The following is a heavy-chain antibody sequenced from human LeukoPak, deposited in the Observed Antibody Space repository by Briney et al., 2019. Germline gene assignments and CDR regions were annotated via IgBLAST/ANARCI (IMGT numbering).Heavy chain of an antibody. D-gene: IGHD3-3*01. V-gene: IGHV3-30*03. J-gene: IGHJ4*02. CDR2: ISYDGSNK. Sequence: GGSLRLSCAASGFTFSSYGMHWVRQAPGKGLEWVAVISYDGSNKYYADSVKGRFTISRDNSKNTLYLQMNSLRAEATAVYYCATGRPGYDFWSGYYFDYWGQGTLVTVSS. CDR1: GFTFSSYG. CDR3: ATGRPGYDFWSGYYFDY.